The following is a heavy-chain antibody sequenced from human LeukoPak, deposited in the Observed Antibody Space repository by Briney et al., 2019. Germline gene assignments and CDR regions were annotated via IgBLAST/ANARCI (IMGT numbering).Heavy chain of an antibody. D-gene: IGHD5-24*01. Sequence: PSETLSLTCNVSGDSISSYYWSWIRQPPGKGLEWIGHIYYSGSTNYNPSLRSRVTISVDTSKNQFSLKMSSVTAADTAVYYCARSRDGYNQNTPLYYWGQGTLVTVSS. CDR1: GDSISSYY. CDR3: ARSRDGYNQNTPLYY. V-gene: IGHV4-59*01. J-gene: IGHJ4*02. CDR2: IYYSGST.